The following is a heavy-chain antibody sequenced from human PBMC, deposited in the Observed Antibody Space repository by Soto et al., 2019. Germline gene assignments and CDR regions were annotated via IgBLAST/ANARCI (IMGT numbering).Heavy chain of an antibody. J-gene: IGHJ4*02. V-gene: IGHV3-23*01. D-gene: IGHD5-12*01. CDR3: AKVKHSGYDAHDS. CDR1: GITFSSYA. CDR2: MSGSGGST. Sequence: SGGSLRLSCTASGITFSSYAMSWVRQAPGMGLEWVSGMSGSGGSTYYADSVKGRFTISRDKVKNTLYLQMNGLTGEDTAVYYCAKVKHSGYDAHDSWGQGTLVTVSS.